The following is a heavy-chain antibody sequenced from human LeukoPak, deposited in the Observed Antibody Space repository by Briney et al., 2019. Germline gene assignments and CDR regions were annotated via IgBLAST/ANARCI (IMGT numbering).Heavy chain of an antibody. V-gene: IGHV4-31*03. D-gene: IGHD3-10*01. CDR1: GGSISSGGYY. CDR2: IYYSGST. CDR3: ARGGMVRGVDC. Sequence: PSETLSLTCTVSGGSISSGGYYWSWIRQHPGKGLEWIGYIYYSGSTYYNPSLKSRVTISVDTSKNQFSLKLSSVTAADTAVYYCARGGMVRGVDCWGQGTLVTVSS. J-gene: IGHJ4*02.